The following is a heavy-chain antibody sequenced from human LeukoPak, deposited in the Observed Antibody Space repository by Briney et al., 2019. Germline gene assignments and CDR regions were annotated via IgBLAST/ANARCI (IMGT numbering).Heavy chain of an antibody. CDR3: AKSPSAAGTLNYFDY. CDR1: GFTFSSYA. J-gene: IGHJ4*02. D-gene: IGHD6-13*01. CDR2: ISGSGGST. V-gene: IGHV3-23*01. Sequence: GGSLGLSCAASGFTFSSYAMSWVRQAPGKGLEWVSAISGSGGSTYYADSVKGRFTISRDNSKNTLYLQMNSLRAEDTAVYYCAKSPSAAGTLNYFDYWGQGTLVTVSS.